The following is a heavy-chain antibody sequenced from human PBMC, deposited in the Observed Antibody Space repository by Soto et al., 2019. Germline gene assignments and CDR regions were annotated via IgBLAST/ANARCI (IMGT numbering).Heavy chain of an antibody. V-gene: IGHV1-2*04. Sequence: ASVNGACQGSGYTFTVDYMRWVRQAQGQGLEWMGWINPNSGGTNYAQKFQGWVTMTRDTSISTAYMELSRLRSDDTAVYYCATAQSTYYDSSGYHDAFDIWGQGTMVTVSS. CDR1: GYTFTVDY. CDR2: INPNSGGT. J-gene: IGHJ3*02. CDR3: ATAQSTYYDSSGYHDAFDI. D-gene: IGHD3-22*01.